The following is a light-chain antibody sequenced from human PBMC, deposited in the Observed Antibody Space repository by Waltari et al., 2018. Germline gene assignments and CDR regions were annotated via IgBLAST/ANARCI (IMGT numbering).Light chain of an antibody. Sequence: QTVVTQEPSLSVSPGGTVTLTCALSSGSVSRTSYPTWYPHTPGQPPRTLVYKGISRSSGVPDRFSGSILGNTAALTITGAQADDESDYYCSMYMGSGVWVFGGGTKLTVL. J-gene: IGLJ3*02. CDR1: SGSVSRTSY. V-gene: IGLV8-61*01. CDR3: SMYMGSGVWV. CDR2: KGI.